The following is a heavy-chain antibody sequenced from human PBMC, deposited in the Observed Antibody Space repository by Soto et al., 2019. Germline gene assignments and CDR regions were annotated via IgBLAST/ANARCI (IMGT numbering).Heavy chain of an antibody. Sequence: ASVKVSCKASGYTFTSYYIQWVRQAPGQGLEWMGRINGGNGNTYYSENFQGRVTFTRDTSAGTVYMQLSSLPSEDTAVYYCARDDSGFSGSHYIDYFNYWGQGALVTVSS. CDR1: GYTFTSYY. CDR3: ARDDSGFSGSHYIDYFNY. CDR2: INGGNGNT. V-gene: IGHV1-3*01. D-gene: IGHD1-26*01. J-gene: IGHJ4*02.